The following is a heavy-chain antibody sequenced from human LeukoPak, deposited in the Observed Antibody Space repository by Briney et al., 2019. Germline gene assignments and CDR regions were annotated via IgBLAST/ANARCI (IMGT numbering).Heavy chain of an antibody. D-gene: IGHD2-2*02. CDR1: GFTSSSYG. CDR2: IWYDGSNK. J-gene: IGHJ3*02. CDR3: ARDALDIVVVPAAIWAPHHDAFDI. V-gene: IGHV3-33*01. Sequence: GGSLRLSCAASGFTSSSYGMHWVRQAPGKGLEWVAVIWYDGSNKYYADSVKGRFTISRDNSKNTLYLQMNSLRAEDTAVYYCARDALDIVVVPAAIWAPHHDAFDIWGQGTMVTVSS.